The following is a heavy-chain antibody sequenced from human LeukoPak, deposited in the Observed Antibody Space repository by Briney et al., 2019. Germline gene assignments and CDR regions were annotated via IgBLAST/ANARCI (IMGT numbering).Heavy chain of an antibody. Sequence: GGSLRLSCAASGFTVSSNYMSWVRQAPGKGLEWVSVFYSGGTTYYADSVKGRFAISRDNSKNTLYLQMNSLRAEDTAVYYCAREQFGYFDYWGQGTLVTVSS. V-gene: IGHV3-66*01. CDR2: FYSGGTT. CDR1: GFTVSSNY. D-gene: IGHD3-10*01. CDR3: AREQFGYFDY. J-gene: IGHJ4*02.